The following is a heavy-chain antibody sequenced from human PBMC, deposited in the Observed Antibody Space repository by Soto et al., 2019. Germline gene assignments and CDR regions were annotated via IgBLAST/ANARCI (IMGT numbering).Heavy chain of an antibody. CDR3: ARVVPGAEAWFGP. CDR2: ISLYSDGT. J-gene: IGHJ5*02. Sequence: ASVKVSCKASGYTFTGYYMHWVRQAPGQPLEWLGWISLYSDGTNYAQKFQGRVSMTTDTSTTTAYMELRSLRSDDTAVYYRARVVPGAEAWFGPWGQGTLVTVSS. CDR1: GYTFTGYY. D-gene: IGHD2-2*01. V-gene: IGHV1-2*02.